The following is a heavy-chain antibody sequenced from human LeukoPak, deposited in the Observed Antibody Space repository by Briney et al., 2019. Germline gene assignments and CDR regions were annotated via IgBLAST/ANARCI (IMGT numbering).Heavy chain of an antibody. CDR2: ITASGGST. D-gene: IGHD1-1*01. Sequence: AGGSLRLSCASSGFTFNNYAMTWVRQAPGKGLEWGSSITASGGSTYCADSVKGRFTISRDNSKNTLYLQMSSLRAEDTAVYYCARDYPTSGIVTIFDYWGQGTLVTVSS. CDR3: ARDYPTSGIVTIFDY. CDR1: GFTFNNYA. J-gene: IGHJ4*02. V-gene: IGHV3-23*01.